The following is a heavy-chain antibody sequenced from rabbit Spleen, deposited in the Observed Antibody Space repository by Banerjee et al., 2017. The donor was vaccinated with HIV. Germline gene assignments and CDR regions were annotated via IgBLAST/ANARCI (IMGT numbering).Heavy chain of an antibody. CDR2: IYAGSSGST. CDR1: GFSFSTNSY. J-gene: IGHJ4*01. Sequence: QSLEESGGDLVQPEGSLTLTCTASGFSFSTNSYMCWVRQAPGKGLEWIACIYAGSSGSTYYASWAKGRFTISKTSSTTVTLQMTSLTAADTATYFCARDGSGDRSVYFDLWGQGTLVTVS. V-gene: IGHV1S40*01. CDR3: ARDGSGDRSVYFDL. D-gene: IGHD1-1*01.